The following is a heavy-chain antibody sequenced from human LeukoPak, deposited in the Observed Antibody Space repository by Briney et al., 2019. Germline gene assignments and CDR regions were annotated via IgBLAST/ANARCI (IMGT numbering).Heavy chain of an antibody. CDR2: MNPNSGNT. Sequence: GASVKVSCKASGYTFTSYDINWVRQATGQGLEWMGWMNPNSGNTGYAQKFQGRVTMTRNTSISTAYMELSSLRSEDTAVYYCARGAYYYDSSGYYQTFDYWGQGTLVTVSS. J-gene: IGHJ4*02. D-gene: IGHD3-22*01. V-gene: IGHV1-8*01. CDR3: ARGAYYYDSSGYYQTFDY. CDR1: GYTFTSYD.